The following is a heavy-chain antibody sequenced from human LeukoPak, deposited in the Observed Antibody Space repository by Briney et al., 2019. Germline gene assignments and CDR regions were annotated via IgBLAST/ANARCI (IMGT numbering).Heavy chain of an antibody. CDR2: TYLSGST. J-gene: IGHJ4*02. CDR3: ARRTYSSGWPYFDY. CDR1: GGSISGSNW. Sequence: PSGTLSLTCAVSGGSISGSNWWSWVRQPPGKGLEWIGETYLSGSTNYNPSLKSRVTISVDKSKNQFSLKLSSVTAADTAVYYCARRTYSSGWPYFDYWGQGTLVTVSS. D-gene: IGHD6-19*01. V-gene: IGHV4-4*02.